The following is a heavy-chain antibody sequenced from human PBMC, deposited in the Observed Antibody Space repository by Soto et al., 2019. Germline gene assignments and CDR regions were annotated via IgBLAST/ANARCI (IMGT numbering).Heavy chain of an antibody. Sequence: SETLSLTCTVSGGSISSGAYYWGWIRQHPGKGLEWIGYTSHRGTAYYTPSLKSRVSLSVDPSKSQFSLNVTSLTAADTAVYYCARVSATGTRWFDPWGPGALVTVSS. CDR3: ARVSATGTRWFDP. CDR2: TSHRGTA. CDR1: GGSISSGAYY. V-gene: IGHV4-31*03. D-gene: IGHD6-13*01. J-gene: IGHJ5*02.